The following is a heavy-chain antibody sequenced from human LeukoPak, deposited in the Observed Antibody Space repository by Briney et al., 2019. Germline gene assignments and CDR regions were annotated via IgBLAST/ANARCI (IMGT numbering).Heavy chain of an antibody. CDR2: IKQDGNDK. D-gene: IGHD1-26*01. CDR3: ARDVFTLGAFDI. Sequence: GGSLRLSCAASGFTFSTYWMSWVRQAPGKGLEWVANIKQDGNDKYYVDSVKGRFTISRDNSKNTLYLQMNSLRAEDTAVYYCARDVFTLGAFDIWGQGTMVTVSS. J-gene: IGHJ3*02. CDR1: GFTFSTYW. V-gene: IGHV3-7*03.